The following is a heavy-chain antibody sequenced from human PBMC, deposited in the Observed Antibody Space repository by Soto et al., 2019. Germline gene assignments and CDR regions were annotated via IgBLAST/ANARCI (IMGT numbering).Heavy chain of an antibody. CDR3: ARDPGIDDYTPLDY. Sequence: GGSLRLSCTASGFTFSRYSLNWVRQAPGKGLEWVSSISSGSNYIDYADSVKGRFTISRDNAKSSLYLQMNSLRVDDTAFYYCARDPGIDDYTPLDYWGQGTRVTVSS. CDR2: ISSGSNYI. V-gene: IGHV3-21*01. J-gene: IGHJ4*02. D-gene: IGHD3-16*01. CDR1: GFTFSRYS.